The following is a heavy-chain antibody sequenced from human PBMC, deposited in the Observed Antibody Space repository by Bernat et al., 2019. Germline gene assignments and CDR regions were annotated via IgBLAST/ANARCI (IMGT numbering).Heavy chain of an antibody. CDR3: ARGLVDDYGDLLDY. D-gene: IGHD4-17*01. J-gene: IGHJ4*02. Sequence: QVQLQESGPGLVKPSQTLSLTCTVSGGSISSGDYYWSWIRQPPGKGLEWIGEINHSGSTNYNPSLKSRVTISVDTSKNQFSLKLSSVTAADTAVYYCARGLVDDYGDLLDYWGQGTLVTVSS. CDR1: GGSISSGDYY. CDR2: INHSGST. V-gene: IGHV4-30-4*01.